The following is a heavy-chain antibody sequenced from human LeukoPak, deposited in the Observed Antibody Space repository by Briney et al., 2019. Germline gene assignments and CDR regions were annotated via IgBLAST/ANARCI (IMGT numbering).Heavy chain of an antibody. J-gene: IGHJ4*02. V-gene: IGHV3-7*01. D-gene: IGHD2-15*01. Sequence: GGSLRLSCAASGFTFSSNWMSWVRHAPGKGLEWVANIRQDGSDKYYMDSVKGRFTISRDNAKNSLSLQMNSLRVEDTAVYYCARDRDCGDGGCYPHFDYWGQGVRVTVSS. CDR2: IRQDGSDK. CDR3: ARDRDCGDGGCYPHFDY. CDR1: GFTFSSNW.